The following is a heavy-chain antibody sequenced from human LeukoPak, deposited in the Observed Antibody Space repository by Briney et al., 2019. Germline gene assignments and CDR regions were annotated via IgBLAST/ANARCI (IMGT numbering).Heavy chain of an antibody. J-gene: IGHJ4*02. CDR2: ISAYNGNT. Sequence: ASVKVSCKASGYTFTSYGISWVRQAPGQGLEWVGWISAYNGNTNYAQKLQGRVTMTTDTSTSTAYMELRSLRSDDTAVYYCARGPMVRGVIQYYFDYWGQGTLVTVSS. D-gene: IGHD3-10*01. CDR3: ARGPMVRGVIQYYFDY. CDR1: GYTFTSYG. V-gene: IGHV1-18*01.